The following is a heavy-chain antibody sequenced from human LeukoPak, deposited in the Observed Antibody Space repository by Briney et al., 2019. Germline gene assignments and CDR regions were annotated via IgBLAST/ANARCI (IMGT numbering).Heavy chain of an antibody. CDR2: ISYDGSNN. V-gene: IGHV3-30*04. CDR1: VFTFRSYA. D-gene: IGHD3-10*01. CDR3: ARGYYGSGSYLYFQY. J-gene: IGHJ1*01. Sequence: GRSLRLSCAASVFTFRSYAMHWVRQAPGKGLEWVAVISYDGSNNYYADSVKGRFTISRDNSKNTLYLQMNSLRAEDTAVYYCARGYYGSGSYLYFQYWGQGTLVTVSS.